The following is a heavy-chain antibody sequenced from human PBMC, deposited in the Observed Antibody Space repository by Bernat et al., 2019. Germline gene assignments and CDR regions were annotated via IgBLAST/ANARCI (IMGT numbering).Heavy chain of an antibody. Sequence: QVQLVESGGGVVQPGGSLRLSCAASGFTFSSYAMHWVRQAPGKGLEWVAVISYDGSNKYYADSVKGRFTISRDNSKNTLYLQMNSLRAEDMAVYYCARDRGGALYYYYYGMDVWGQGTTVTVSS. J-gene: IGHJ6*02. CDR2: ISYDGSNK. V-gene: IGHV3-30-3*01. CDR3: ARDRGGALYYYYYGMDV. CDR1: GFTFSSYA. D-gene: IGHD3-16*01.